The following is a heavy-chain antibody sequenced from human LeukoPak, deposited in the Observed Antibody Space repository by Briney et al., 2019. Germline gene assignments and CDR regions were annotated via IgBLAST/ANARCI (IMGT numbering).Heavy chain of an antibody. CDR3: ARGSHTTPGGYFDY. V-gene: IGHV3-48*01. Sequence: GGSLRLSCAASGFTFSSYNMNWVRQAPGKGLEWVSYISSSTSTIFYADSVKGRFTISRDNAKNSLFLQMNSLRVEDTAVYYCARGSHTTPGGYFDYWGQGTLVTVSS. D-gene: IGHD1-1*01. J-gene: IGHJ4*02. CDR2: ISSSTSTI. CDR1: GFTFSSYN.